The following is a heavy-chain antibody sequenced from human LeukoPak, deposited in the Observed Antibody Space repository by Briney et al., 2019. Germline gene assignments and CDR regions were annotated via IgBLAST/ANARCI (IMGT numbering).Heavy chain of an antibody. V-gene: IGHV4-30-4*01. CDR1: GDSISGYY. D-gene: IGHD3-22*01. CDR2: IYYSGST. J-gene: IGHJ4*02. CDR3: ASKLYYYDSSGYYHLFDY. Sequence: SETLSLTCTVSGDSISGYYWSWIRQPPGKGLEWIGYIYYSGSTYYNPSLKSRVTISVDTSKNQFSLKLSSVTAADTAVYYCASKLYYYDSSGYYHLFDYWGQGTLVTVSS.